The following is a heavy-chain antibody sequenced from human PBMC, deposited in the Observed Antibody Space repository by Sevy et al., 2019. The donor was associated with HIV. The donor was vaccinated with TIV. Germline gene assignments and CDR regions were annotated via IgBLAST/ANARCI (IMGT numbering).Heavy chain of an antibody. CDR1: GFIFSNYA. CDR3: ARYWGRDGHSIDY. CDR2: IWYDGTDK. Sequence: GGSLRLSCATSGFIFSNYAMHWIRQAPGKGLEWVAVIWYDGTDKYYADSVQGRFTISRDNSNNTLYLQMNSLRVEDTAVYYCARYWGRDGHSIDYWGQGTLVTVSS. D-gene: IGHD3-16*01. V-gene: IGHV3-33*01. J-gene: IGHJ4*02.